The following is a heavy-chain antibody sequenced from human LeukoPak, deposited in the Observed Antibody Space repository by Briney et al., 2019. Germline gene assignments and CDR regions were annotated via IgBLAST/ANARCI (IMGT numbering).Heavy chain of an antibody. D-gene: IGHD3-9*01. CDR3: ARDGPGYDTLTRGFLGDYYYYGMDV. CDR1: GYTFTSYY. CDR2: INPSGGST. V-gene: IGHV1-46*01. Sequence: ASVKVSCKASGYTFTSYYMHWVRQAPGQGLEWMGIINPSGGSTSYAQKFQGRVTMTRDTSTSTVYMELSSLRSEDTAVYYCARDGPGYDTLTRGFLGDYYYYGMDVWGQGTTVTVSS. J-gene: IGHJ6*02.